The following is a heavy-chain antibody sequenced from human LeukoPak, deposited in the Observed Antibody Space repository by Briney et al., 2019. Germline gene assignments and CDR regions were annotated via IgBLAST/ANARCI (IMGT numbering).Heavy chain of an antibody. D-gene: IGHD4-17*01. V-gene: IGHV3-9*01. CDR2: ISWNSGSI. CDR1: GFTFDDYA. CDR3: AKDMATVTMAYGMDV. Sequence: GGSLRLSCAASGFTFDDYAMHWVRQAPGKGLEWVSGISWNSGSIGYADSMKGRFTISRDNAKNSLYLQMNSLGAEDTALYYCAKDMATVTMAYGMDVWGQGTTVTVSS. J-gene: IGHJ6*02.